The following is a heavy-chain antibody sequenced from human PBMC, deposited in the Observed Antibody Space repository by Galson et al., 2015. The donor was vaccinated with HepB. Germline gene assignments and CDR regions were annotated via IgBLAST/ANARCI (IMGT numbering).Heavy chain of an antibody. V-gene: IGHV1-18*01. D-gene: IGHD6-19*01. CDR2: ISAYNGNT. Sequence: SVKVSCKASGYTFTSYGISWVRQAPGQGLEWMGWISAYNGNTNYAQKLQGRVTMTTDTSTSTAYMELRSLRSDDTAVYYCARGAGEQLLATFRKTPPFDYWGQGTLVTVSS. J-gene: IGHJ4*02. CDR3: ARGAGEQLLATFRKTPPFDY. CDR1: GYTFTSYG.